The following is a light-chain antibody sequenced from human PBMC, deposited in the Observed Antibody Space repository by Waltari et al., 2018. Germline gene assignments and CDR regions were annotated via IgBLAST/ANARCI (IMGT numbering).Light chain of an antibody. CDR3: YSYVGASSGV. J-gene: IGLJ7*01. V-gene: IGLV2-23*02. CDR2: EVR. Sequence: QSDLTQPASVSGSPGQSFTISCPGTSNDVGLYNLVSWYQHHPGEAPKLIIYEVRKRPSGVSNLFSGSKSCNTASLTISELQAEDEADYYGYSYVGASSGVFGGGTQLTVL. CDR1: SNDVGLYNL.